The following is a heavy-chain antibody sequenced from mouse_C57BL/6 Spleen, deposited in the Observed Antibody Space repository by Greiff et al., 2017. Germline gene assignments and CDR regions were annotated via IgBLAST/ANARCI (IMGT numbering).Heavy chain of an antibody. CDR3: AREGFYGNYWYFDV. CDR2: IYPGDGDT. J-gene: IGHJ1*03. Sequence: QVQLQQSGAELVKPGASVKISCKASGYAFSSYWMNWVKQRPGKGLEWIGQIYPGDGDTNYNGKFKGKATLTADKSSSTAYMQLSSLTSEDSAVYFCAREGFYGNYWYFDVWGTGTTVTVSS. V-gene: IGHV1-80*01. CDR1: GYAFSSYW. D-gene: IGHD2-1*01.